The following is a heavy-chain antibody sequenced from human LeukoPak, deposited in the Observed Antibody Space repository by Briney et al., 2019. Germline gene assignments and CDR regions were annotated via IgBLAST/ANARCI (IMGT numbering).Heavy chain of an antibody. CDR2: VNWSGGST. Sequence: GGPLRLSCAASGFTFDDYAMSWVRQAPGKGLEWVSGVNWSGGSTHYADSVKGRFTISRDNAENSLFLQMNSLRAEDTALYYCARAGYCGSTSCYYYYYGMDVWGQGTTVTVSS. D-gene: IGHD2-2*03. CDR3: ARAGYCGSTSCYYYYYGMDV. J-gene: IGHJ6*02. V-gene: IGHV3-20*04. CDR1: GFTFDDYA.